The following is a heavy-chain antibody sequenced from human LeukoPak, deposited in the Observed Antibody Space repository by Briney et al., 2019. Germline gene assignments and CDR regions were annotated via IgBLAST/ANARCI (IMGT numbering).Heavy chain of an antibody. J-gene: IGHJ4*02. V-gene: IGHV3-11*04. CDR3: ARDGDCSSTSCYLLEFDY. CDR1: GFTFSVYY. D-gene: IGHD2-2*01. Sequence: GGSLRLSCAASGFTFSVYYMSWIRQAPGKGLEWVSYISSSGSTIYYADSVKGRFTISRDNAKNSLYLQMNSLRAEDTAVYYCARDGDCSSTSCYLLEFDYWGQGTLVTVSS. CDR2: ISSSGSTI.